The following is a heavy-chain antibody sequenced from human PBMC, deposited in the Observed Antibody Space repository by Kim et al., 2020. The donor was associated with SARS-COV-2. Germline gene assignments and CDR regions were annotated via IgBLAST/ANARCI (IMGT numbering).Heavy chain of an antibody. Sequence: GGSLRLSCAASGFTFSSYAMSWVRQAPGKGLEWVSAISGSAVTTYYADSVKGRFTISRDNSKNTLYLQISPLGADDTAVYNCAKAPPNWNNYYFDFWGQGTLVTVSS. CDR3: AKAPPNWNNYYFDF. CDR2: ISGSAVTT. J-gene: IGHJ4*02. CDR1: GFTFSSYA. V-gene: IGHV3-23*01. D-gene: IGHD1-1*01.